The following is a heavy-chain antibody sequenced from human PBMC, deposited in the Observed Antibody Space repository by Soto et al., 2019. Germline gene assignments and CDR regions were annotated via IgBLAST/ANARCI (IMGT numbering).Heavy chain of an antibody. V-gene: IGHV1-69*13. CDR3: AREYIGAHPSGMDV. CDR1: GGTFSSYA. D-gene: IGHD5-12*01. CDR2: IIPIFGTA. Sequence: GASVKVSCKASGGTFSSYAISWVRQAPGQGLEWMGGIIPIFGTANYAQKFQGRVTITADESTSTAYMELSSLRSEDTAVYYCAREYIGAHPSGMDVWGQGPTVTVSS. J-gene: IGHJ6*02.